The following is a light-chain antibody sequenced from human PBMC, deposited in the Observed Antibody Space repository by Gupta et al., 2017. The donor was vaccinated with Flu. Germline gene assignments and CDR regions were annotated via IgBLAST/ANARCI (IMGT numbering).Light chain of an antibody. CDR3: QQYNNCPPEVA. CDR2: AAS. V-gene: IGKV3-15*01. J-gene: IGKJ3*01. CDR1: QSVSSN. Sequence: DIVMTQSPAPLSVSPGERVTLSCRASQSVSSNLAWYQQTPGQAPRLLIYAASTRATGIPARCSGSVAGAEFTLTISSMQSEDFAVYYCQQYNNCPPEVAVGPGTKVDIK.